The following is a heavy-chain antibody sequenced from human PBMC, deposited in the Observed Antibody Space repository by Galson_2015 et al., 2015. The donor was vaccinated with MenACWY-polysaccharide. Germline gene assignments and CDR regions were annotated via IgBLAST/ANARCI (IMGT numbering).Heavy chain of an antibody. CDR1: GASISSGGHY. J-gene: IGHJ5*02. CDR3: AGPPPTETSSGRFHP. Sequence: TLSLTCAVSGASISSGGHYWSWFRQYPGKSLEWIAYIYYSGRSNYNPSLRSRVTISVDMSKNQFSLNLSSVTAADPAVYFCAGPPPTETSSGRFHPWGKGTLVTVSS. CDR2: IYYSGRS. V-gene: IGHV4-31*11.